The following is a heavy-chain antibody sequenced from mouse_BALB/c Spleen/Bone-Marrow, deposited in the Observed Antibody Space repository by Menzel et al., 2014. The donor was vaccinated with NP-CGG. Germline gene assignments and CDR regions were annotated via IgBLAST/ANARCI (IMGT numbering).Heavy chain of an antibody. J-gene: IGHJ4*01. V-gene: IGHV2-2*02. CDR3: XSQAYLCLDY. D-gene: IGHD3-2*02. CDR2: IWSGGST. Sequence: VQLQQSGPGLVQPSQSLSITCTVSGFSLTSYGVHWVRQSPGKGLEWLGVIWSGGSTDYNAAFISRLSISKDNSKSQVFFKMNSQQANDTAIXYXXSQAYLCLDYWGQGTSVTVSS. CDR1: GFSLTSYG.